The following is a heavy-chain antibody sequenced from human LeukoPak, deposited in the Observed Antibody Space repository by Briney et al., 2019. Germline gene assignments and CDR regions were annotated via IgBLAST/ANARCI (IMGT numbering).Heavy chain of an antibody. D-gene: IGHD2-2*01. Sequence: SETLSLTCTVSGGSITIGSYYWTWIRQPAGTGLEWIGRIYTSGSTNYNPSLRSRVTISVDTSKNQFSLRLSSVTAADTVVYYCAAVVPATALDFWGQGTLVTVSS. J-gene: IGHJ4*02. CDR3: AAVVPATALDF. CDR2: IYTSGST. CDR1: GGSITIGSYY. V-gene: IGHV4-61*02.